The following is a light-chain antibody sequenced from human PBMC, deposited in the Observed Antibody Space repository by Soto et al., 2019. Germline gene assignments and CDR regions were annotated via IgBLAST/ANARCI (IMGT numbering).Light chain of an antibody. Sequence: DVQMTQSPSSLSASVGDRVTITFRASQDINSYLAWYQQKPGNAPKSLIYAASSLHTGVPSRLSGSESGTDFTLTISNLQPEDSATYYCQQYNIYPLTFGGGTKVEIK. CDR2: AAS. J-gene: IGKJ4*01. CDR3: QQYNIYPLT. V-gene: IGKV1D-16*01. CDR1: QDINSY.